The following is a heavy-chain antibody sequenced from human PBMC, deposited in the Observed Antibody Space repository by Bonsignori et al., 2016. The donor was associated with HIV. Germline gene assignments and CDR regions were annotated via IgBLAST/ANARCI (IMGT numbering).Heavy chain of an antibody. J-gene: IGHJ6*02. Sequence: QVQLQESGPGLVKPSQTLSLTCTVSGGSISSGSYYWSWIRQPAGKGLEWIGRIYTSGSTNYNPSLKSRVTISVDTSKNQFSLKLSSVTAADTAVYYCAKGDYYYYYGMDVWGQGP. CDR3: AKGDYYYYYGMDV. V-gene: IGHV4-61*02. CDR2: IYTSGST. CDR1: GGSISSGSYY.